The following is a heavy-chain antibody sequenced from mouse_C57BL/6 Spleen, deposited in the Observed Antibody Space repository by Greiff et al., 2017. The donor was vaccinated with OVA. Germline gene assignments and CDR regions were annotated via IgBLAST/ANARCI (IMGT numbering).Heavy chain of an antibody. CDR2: IHPNSGST. J-gene: IGHJ4*01. V-gene: IGHV1-64*01. Sequence: QVQLQQPGAELVKPGASVKLSCKASGYTFTSYWKHWVKQRPGQGLEWIGMIHPNSGSTNYNEKFKSKATLTVDKSSSTAYMQLSSLTSEDSAVYYCARTRDDYDATMDYWGQGTSVTVSS. CDR1: GYTFTSYW. CDR3: ARTRDDYDATMDY. D-gene: IGHD2-4*01.